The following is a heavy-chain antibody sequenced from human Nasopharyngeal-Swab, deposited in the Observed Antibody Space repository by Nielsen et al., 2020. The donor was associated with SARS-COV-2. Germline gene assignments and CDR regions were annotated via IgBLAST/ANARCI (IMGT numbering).Heavy chain of an antibody. CDR2: VKQDGSKK. J-gene: IGHJ6*02. CDR3: AREICTRITCFDYGMDV. D-gene: IGHD2-2*01. V-gene: IGHV3-7*01. Sequence: WIRQPPGKGLEWVASVKQDGSKKYSVDSVRGRFTISRDNTKNSVYLQMNNLRAEDTAVYYCAREICTRITCFDYGMDVWGQGTTVTVSS.